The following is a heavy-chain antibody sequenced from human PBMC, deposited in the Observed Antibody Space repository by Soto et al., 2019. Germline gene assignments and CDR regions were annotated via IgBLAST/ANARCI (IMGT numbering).Heavy chain of an antibody. J-gene: IGHJ4*02. D-gene: IGHD6-19*01. CDR2: ISGSGVST. CDR1: GFTFSRYA. V-gene: IGHV3-23*01. Sequence: EVQLLESGGGLVQPGGSLRLSCAASGFTFSRYAMSWVRQAPGKGLEWVSAISGSGVSTYYADSVKGRFTISRDNSKNTLYLQMNILRAEDTAVYYCAKEWSYSSGWSHVDYWGQGTLVTVSS. CDR3: AKEWSYSSGWSHVDY.